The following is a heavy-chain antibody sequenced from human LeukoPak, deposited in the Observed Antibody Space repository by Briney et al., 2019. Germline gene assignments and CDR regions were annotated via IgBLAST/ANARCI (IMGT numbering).Heavy chain of an antibody. CDR1: GGSISSSSYY. V-gene: IGHV4-39*01. CDR2: IYYSGST. CDR3: ARVRKVTAIPAFGTFDY. Sequence: PSETLSLTCTVSGGSISSSSYYWGWIRQPPGKGPEWIGSIYYSGSTYYNPSLKSRVTISVDTSKNQFSLKLSSVTAADTAVYYCARVRKVTAIPAFGTFDYWGQGTLVTVSS. D-gene: IGHD2-21*02. J-gene: IGHJ4*02.